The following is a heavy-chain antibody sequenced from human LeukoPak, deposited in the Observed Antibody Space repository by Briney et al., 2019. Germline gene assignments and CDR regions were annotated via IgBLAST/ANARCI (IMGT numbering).Heavy chain of an antibody. CDR2: ISGSGGST. D-gene: IGHD2-15*01. CDR3: ALLAYCSGGICYSTDFLGYVQH. J-gene: IGHJ1*01. V-gene: IGHV3-23*01. CDR1: GFTFSSYV. Sequence: GGSLRLSCAASGFTFSSYVISWVRQAPGKGLEWVSAISGSGGSTYYADSVKGRFTISRDNSKNTLYLQMNSLRAEDTAVYYCALLAYCSGGICYSTDFLGYVQHWGQGTLVTVSS.